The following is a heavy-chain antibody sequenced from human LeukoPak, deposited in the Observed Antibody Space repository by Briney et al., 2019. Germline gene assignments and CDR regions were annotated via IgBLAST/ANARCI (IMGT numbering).Heavy chain of an antibody. CDR2: ISSSSSTI. J-gene: IGHJ5*02. V-gene: IGHV3-48*01. CDR3: ARERERFLNL. D-gene: IGHD3-3*01. CDR1: GFTFSSYS. Sequence: PGGSLRLSCAASGFTFSSYSMNWVRQAPGKGLEWVSYISSSSSTIYYADSVKGRFTISRDNSKNTLYLQLNSLRAEDTAVYYCARERERFLNLWGQGTLVTVSS.